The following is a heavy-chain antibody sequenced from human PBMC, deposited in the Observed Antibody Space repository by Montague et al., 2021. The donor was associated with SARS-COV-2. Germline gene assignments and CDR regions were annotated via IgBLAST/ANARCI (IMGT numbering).Heavy chain of an antibody. CDR1: GGSVRNYY. J-gene: IGHJ3*02. V-gene: IGHV4-34*01. CDR2: VSQSGTT. Sequence: SETLSLTCAISGGSVRNYYWGWISQQPGKRRQCIGRVSQSGTTIYNPSVKSGVTISEDTSKNQFYLRLNSVTAADTAVYYCVRGRRPVVVPGAGPAGRAFDIWGQGTMVTVSS. D-gene: IGHD2-2*01. CDR3: VRGRRPVVVPGAGPAGRAFDI.